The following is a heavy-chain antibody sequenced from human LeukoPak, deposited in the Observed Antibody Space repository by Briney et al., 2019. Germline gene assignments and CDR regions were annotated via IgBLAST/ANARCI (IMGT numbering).Heavy chain of an antibody. CDR2: INPSGGST. D-gene: IGHD5-24*01. CDR1: GYTFTSYH. J-gene: IGHJ4*02. Sequence: ASVKVSCKASGYTFTSYHVHWVRQAPGQGLEWMGIINPSGGSTSYAQKFRGRVTMTRDTSTSTVYMELSSLRSEDTAVYYCARGLDGNNWFDYWGQGTLVTVSS. CDR3: ARGLDGNNWFDY. V-gene: IGHV1-46*01.